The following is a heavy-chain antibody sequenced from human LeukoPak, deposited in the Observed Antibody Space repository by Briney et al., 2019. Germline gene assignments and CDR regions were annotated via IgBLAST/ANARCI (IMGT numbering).Heavy chain of an antibody. CDR3: ARGYSSGWSFQFDY. D-gene: IGHD6-19*01. CDR1: GGSISSYY. J-gene: IGHJ4*02. Sequence: KPSETLSLTCTVSGGSISSYYWSWIRQPAGKGLEWTGRIYTSGSTNYNPSLKSRVTMSVDTSKNQFSLKLSSVTAADTAVYYCARGYSSGWSFQFDYWGQGTLVTVSS. V-gene: IGHV4-4*07. CDR2: IYTSGST.